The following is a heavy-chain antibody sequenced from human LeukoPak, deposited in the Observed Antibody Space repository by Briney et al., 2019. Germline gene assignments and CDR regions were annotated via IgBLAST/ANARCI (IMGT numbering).Heavy chain of an antibody. V-gene: IGHV1-3*01. J-gene: IGHJ6*02. CDR1: GYTFTSYA. CDR3: ARDGDSVDYYYYYGMDV. D-gene: IGHD4-17*01. CDR2: INAGNGNT. Sequence: ASVKVSCKASGYTFTSYAMHWVGQAPGQRLEWMGWINAGNGNTKYSQKFQGRVTITRDTSASTAYMELSSLRSEDTAVYYCARDGDSVDYYYYYGMDVWGQGTTVTVSS.